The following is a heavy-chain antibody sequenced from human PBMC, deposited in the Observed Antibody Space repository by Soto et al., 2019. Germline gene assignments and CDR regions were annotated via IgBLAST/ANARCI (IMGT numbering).Heavy chain of an antibody. Sequence: SETLSLTCAVSGGSISSGGYSWSWIRQPPGKGLEWIGYIYHSGSTYYNPSLKSRVTISVDRSKNQFSLKLSSVTAADTAVYYCARGGRGYSYGEFDYWGQGTLVTVSS. CDR1: GGSISSGGYS. D-gene: IGHD5-18*01. CDR3: ARGGRGYSYGEFDY. J-gene: IGHJ4*02. CDR2: IYHSGST. V-gene: IGHV4-30-2*01.